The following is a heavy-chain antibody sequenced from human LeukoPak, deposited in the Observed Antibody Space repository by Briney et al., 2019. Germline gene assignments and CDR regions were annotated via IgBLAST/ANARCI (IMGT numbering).Heavy chain of an antibody. CDR1: GGSISSGSYY. CDR3: ARDIVVVPAAQPNWFDP. J-gene: IGHJ5*02. D-gene: IGHD2-2*01. CDR2: IYTSGST. V-gene: IGHV4-61*02. Sequence: PSETLSLTCTVSGGSISSGSYYWSWIRQPAGKGLEWIGRIYTSGSTNYNPSLKSRVTISVDTSKNHFSLKLSSVTAADTAVYYCARDIVVVPAAQPNWFDPWGQGTLVTVSS.